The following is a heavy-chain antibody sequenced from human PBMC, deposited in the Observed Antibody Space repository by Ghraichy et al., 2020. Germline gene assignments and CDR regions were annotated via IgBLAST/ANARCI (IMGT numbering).Heavy chain of an antibody. J-gene: IGHJ6*02. CDR1: GGSISSYY. CDR2: IYYSGST. V-gene: IGHV4-59*01. CDR3: ARDIYGMDV. Sequence: SETLSLTCTVSGGSISSYYWSWIRQPPGKGLEWIGYIYYSGSTNYNPSLKSRVTISVDTSKNQFSLKLSSVTAADTAVYYCARDIYGMDVWGQGTTVTVSS.